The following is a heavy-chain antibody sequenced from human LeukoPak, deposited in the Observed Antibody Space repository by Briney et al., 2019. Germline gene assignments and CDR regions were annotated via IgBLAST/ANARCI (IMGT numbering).Heavy chain of an antibody. D-gene: IGHD5-18*01. V-gene: IGHV1-18*01. J-gene: IGHJ4*02. CDR1: NYTFTNYP. CDR2: ISAYNGNI. Sequence: ASVKVSCKASNYTFTNYPISWVRQAPGQGLEWMGWISAYNGNINYAQKLQGRVTMTTDTSTNTAYMELRSLRSDDTAVYHCAREGYSYSLDYWGQGTLVTVSS. CDR3: AREGYSYSLDY.